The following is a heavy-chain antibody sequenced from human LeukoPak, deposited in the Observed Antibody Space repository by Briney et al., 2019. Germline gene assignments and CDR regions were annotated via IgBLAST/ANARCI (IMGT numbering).Heavy chain of an antibody. D-gene: IGHD6-19*01. V-gene: IGHV3-30*02. CDR1: GFTFSSYG. Sequence: HSGGSLRLSCAASGFTFSSYGMHWVRQAPGKGLEWVAFIRYDGSNKYYADSVKGRFTISRDNSKNTLYLQMNSLRAEDTAVYYCAKDTVTYSSGWYAFDYWGQGTLVTVSS. CDR2: IRYDGSNK. CDR3: AKDTVTYSSGWYAFDY. J-gene: IGHJ4*02.